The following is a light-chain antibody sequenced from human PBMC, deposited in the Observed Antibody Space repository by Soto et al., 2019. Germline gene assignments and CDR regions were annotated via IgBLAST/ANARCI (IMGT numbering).Light chain of an antibody. J-gene: IGLJ3*02. CDR2: VNSDGSH. CDR1: SGHSSNA. V-gene: IGLV4-69*01. CDR3: QTWGTGIWV. Sequence: QPVLTQSPSASASLGASVKLTCTLSSGHSSNAIAWHQQQPEKGPRFLMKVNSDGSHNKGDGIPDRFSGSSSGAERYLTISSLXXEDEADYYCQTWGTGIWVFGGGTKLTVL.